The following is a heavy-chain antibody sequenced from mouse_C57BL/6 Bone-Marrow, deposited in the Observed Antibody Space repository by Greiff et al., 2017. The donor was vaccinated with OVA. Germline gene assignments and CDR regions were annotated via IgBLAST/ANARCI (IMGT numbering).Heavy chain of an antibody. CDR2: IYPGSGST. Sequence: VQLQQPGAELVKPGASVKMSCKASGYTFTSYWITWVKQRPGQGLEWIGDIYPGSGSTNYTEKFKSTATLTVDTSSSTAYMQLSSLTAEDSAVYYCARGDYHYFDYWGQGTTLTVSS. CDR3: ARGDYHYFDY. D-gene: IGHD2-4*01. J-gene: IGHJ2*01. V-gene: IGHV1-55*01. CDR1: GYTFTSYW.